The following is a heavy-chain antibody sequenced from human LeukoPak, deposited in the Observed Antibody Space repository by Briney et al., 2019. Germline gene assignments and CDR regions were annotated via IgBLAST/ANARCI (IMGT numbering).Heavy chain of an antibody. CDR1: VYTFISCA. CDR3: SRAEVSCSGYTCFSY. J-gene: IGHJ4*02. V-gene: IGHV7-4-1*02. D-gene: IGHD3-22*01. CDR2: INTNTGNP. Sequence: ASENVSRKASVYTFISCAMQWVRQAPGQGLEWIGWINTNTGNPPHAHGFPGRFVFSLDTSVSTAYLHLSSLQAHDHAVFYCSRAEVSCSGYTCFSYWGQATLVTVSA.